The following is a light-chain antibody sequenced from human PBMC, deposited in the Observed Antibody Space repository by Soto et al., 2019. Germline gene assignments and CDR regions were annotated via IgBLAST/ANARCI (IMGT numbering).Light chain of an antibody. Sequence: DIQMTQSPSTLSASVGDRVTITCRASQSIGDSLAWYQQKPGKAPYLLISDVSSLERGVPSRFSGSGSGTEFTLTISSMQPDDFATFYCQQYNGYSRTCGQGTKVDIK. J-gene: IGKJ1*01. CDR3: QQYNGYSRT. CDR2: DVS. V-gene: IGKV1-5*01. CDR1: QSIGDS.